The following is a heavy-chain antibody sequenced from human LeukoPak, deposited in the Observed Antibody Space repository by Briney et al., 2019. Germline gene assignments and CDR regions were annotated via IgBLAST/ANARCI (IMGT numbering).Heavy chain of an antibody. CDR1: GYSFTSYW. CDR2: IYPGDSDT. D-gene: IGHD5-24*01. CDR3: ARRDGYGAYDI. Sequence: GESLQISFKGSGYSFTSYWIGWVRPMPGKGLGWMGIIYPGDSDTRYSPSFQGQVTISTDKSISTSYLQWSSLKASDTAMYYCARRDGYGAYDIWGQGTMVTVSS. V-gene: IGHV5-51*01. J-gene: IGHJ3*02.